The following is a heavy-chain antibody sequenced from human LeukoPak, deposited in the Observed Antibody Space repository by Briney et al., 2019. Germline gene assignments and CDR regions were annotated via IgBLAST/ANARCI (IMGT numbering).Heavy chain of an antibody. D-gene: IGHD4-23*01. CDR2: ISSSSSYI. J-gene: IGHJ4*02. CDR1: GFTFSSYS. Sequence: GGSLRLSCAASGFTFSSYSMNWVRQAPGKGLEWVSSISSSSSYIYYADSVKGRFTISRDNAKNSLYLQMNSLRAEDTAVYSCAKDPDRYGGNPGLCDYWGQGTLVTVSS. V-gene: IGHV3-21*01. CDR3: AKDPDRYGGNPGLCDY.